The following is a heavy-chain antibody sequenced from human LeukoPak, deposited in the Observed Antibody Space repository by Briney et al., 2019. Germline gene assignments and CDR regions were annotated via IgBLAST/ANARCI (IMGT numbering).Heavy chain of an antibody. CDR2: IYYSGST. V-gene: IGHV4-59*01. D-gene: IGHD2-8*01. J-gene: IGHJ4*02. Sequence: SATLSLTCTVSGGSISSYYWSWIRQPPGKGLEWIGYIYYSGSTNYNPSLKSRVTISVDTSKNQFSLKLSSVTAADTAVYYCARGLTLIPYYFDYWGQGTLVTVSS. CDR1: GGSISSYY. CDR3: ARGLTLIPYYFDY.